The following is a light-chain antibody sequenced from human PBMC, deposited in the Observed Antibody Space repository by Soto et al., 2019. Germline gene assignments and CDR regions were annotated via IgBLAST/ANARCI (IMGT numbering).Light chain of an antibody. CDR1: QSVSSN. CDR2: GAS. V-gene: IGKV3-15*01. J-gene: IGKJ1*01. Sequence: EIVMTQSPATLSVSPGERATLSCRASQSVSSNLAWYQQKPGQAPRLLIYGASTRATGIPARFSGSGSGTKFTLTISSLQSEDFAVYYCQQNNNWPRTFGQGTKV. CDR3: QQNNNWPRT.